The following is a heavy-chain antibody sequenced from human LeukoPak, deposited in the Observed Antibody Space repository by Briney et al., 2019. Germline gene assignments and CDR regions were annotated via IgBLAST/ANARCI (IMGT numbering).Heavy chain of an antibody. J-gene: IGHJ3*02. CDR2: FFYSGST. V-gene: IGHV4-39*01. CDR3: ARLRSLGAFDI. Sequence: SETLSLTCTVSGVSISSSSYFWGWIRQPPGKGLEWIASFFYSGSTYYNPSLKSRVTISVDTSKNQFSLKLSSVTAADTAVYYCARLRSLGAFDIWGQGTMVTVSS. D-gene: IGHD3-10*01. CDR1: GVSISSSSYF.